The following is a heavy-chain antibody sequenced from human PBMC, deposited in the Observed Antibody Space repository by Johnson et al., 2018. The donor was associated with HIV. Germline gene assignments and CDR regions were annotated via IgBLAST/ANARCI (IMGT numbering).Heavy chain of an antibody. CDR3: ARGRDYYESTGFRSASFDI. CDR1: GFDFRSSW. Sequence: VLLVESGGGLIQPGGSLRLSCAASGFDFRSSWMHWVRQAPGKGLVWVACIRNDGSDTTYVDSVKGRFFISSDNSNNVLYLQMNSLTTDDTAMYYCARGRDYYESTGFRSASFDIWGQGTMVTVSS. CDR2: IRNDGSDT. J-gene: IGHJ3*02. V-gene: IGHV3-74*02. D-gene: IGHD3-22*01.